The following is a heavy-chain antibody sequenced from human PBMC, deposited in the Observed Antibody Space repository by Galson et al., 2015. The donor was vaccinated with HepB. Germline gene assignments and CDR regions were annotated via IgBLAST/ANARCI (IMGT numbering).Heavy chain of an antibody. J-gene: IGHJ6*03. CDR2: ISSSSSYI. Sequence: SLRLSCAASGFTFSSYSMNWVRQAPGKGLEWVSSISSSSSYIYYADSVKGRFTISRDNAKNSLYLRMNSLRAEDTAVYYCASTLGSGWYYYYYMDVWGKGTTVTVSS. CDR3: ASTLGSGWYYYYYMDV. D-gene: IGHD6-19*01. V-gene: IGHV3-21*01. CDR1: GFTFSSYS.